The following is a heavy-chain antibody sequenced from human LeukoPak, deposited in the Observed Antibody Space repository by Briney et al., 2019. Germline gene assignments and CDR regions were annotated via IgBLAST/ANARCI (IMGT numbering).Heavy chain of an antibody. CDR2: IYYSGST. V-gene: IGHV4-39*07. CDR3: ARLIIYYSDY. Sequence: PSETLSLTCTVSGGSISSSSYYWGWIRQPPGKGLEWIGSIYYSGSTYYNPSLKSRVTISVDTSKNQFSLKLSSVTAADTAVYYCARLIIYYSDYWGQGTLVTVSS. J-gene: IGHJ4*02. D-gene: IGHD3-3*02. CDR1: GGSISSSSYY.